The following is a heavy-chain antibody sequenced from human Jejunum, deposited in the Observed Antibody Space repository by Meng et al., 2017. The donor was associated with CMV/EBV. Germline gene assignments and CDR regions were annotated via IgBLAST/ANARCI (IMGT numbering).Heavy chain of an antibody. D-gene: IGHD4-17*01. V-gene: IGHV3-11*01. CDR2: ITGSGDII. CDR3: ARGNYGFDY. Sequence: LACAASGFPFGAYYMAWVRQAPGKGLEWVSYITGSGDIIYYADSVKGRFTISRDNAKSSLYLEINSLRAEDTAVYYCARGNYGFDYWGQGTLVTVSS. J-gene: IGHJ4*02. CDR1: GFPFGAYY.